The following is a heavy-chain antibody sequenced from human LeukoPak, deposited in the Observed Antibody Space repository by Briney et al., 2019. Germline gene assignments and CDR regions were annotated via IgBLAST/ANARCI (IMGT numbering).Heavy chain of an antibody. J-gene: IGHJ3*02. CDR1: GFTFSSYW. CDR2: TNSDGSST. Sequence: GGSLRLSCSASGFTFSSYWIHWVRQAPGKGLVWVSHTNSDGSSTSYADSVKGRFTISRDNAKNTVYLQMNTLRAEDTAVYYCARGTGVGSYLAAFDIWGQGTTVTVSS. D-gene: IGHD1-26*01. V-gene: IGHV3-74*01. CDR3: ARGTGVGSYLAAFDI.